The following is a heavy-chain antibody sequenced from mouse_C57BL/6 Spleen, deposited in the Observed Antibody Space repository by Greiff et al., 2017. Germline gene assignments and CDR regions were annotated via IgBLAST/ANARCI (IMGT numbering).Heavy chain of an antibody. CDR1: GYTFTSYT. CDR3: ASGSSYADY. CDR2: INPSSGYT. D-gene: IGHD1-1*01. Sequence: LVESGAELARPGASVKMSCKASGYTFTSYTMHWVKQRPGQGLEWIGYINPSSGYTKYNQKFKDKATLTADKSSSTAYMQLSSLTSEDSAVYYCASGSSYADYWGKGTTLTVSS. J-gene: IGHJ2*01. V-gene: IGHV1-4*01.